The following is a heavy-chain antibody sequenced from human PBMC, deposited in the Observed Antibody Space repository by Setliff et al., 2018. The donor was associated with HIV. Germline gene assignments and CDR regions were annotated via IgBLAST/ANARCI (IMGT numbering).Heavy chain of an antibody. J-gene: IGHJ4*02. D-gene: IGHD3-3*01. CDR2: MSYDGSQR. V-gene: IGHV3-30*01. CDR1: GFIFKEYG. Sequence: GGSLRLSCAASGFIFKEYGMHWVRQAPGKGLEWVAVMSYDGSQRYYADSVRGRFTIYRDNLKSILWLQINTLRPEDTAIYYCAKAATNAFWSGYLGYWGQGTLVTVSS. CDR3: AKAATNAFWSGYLGY.